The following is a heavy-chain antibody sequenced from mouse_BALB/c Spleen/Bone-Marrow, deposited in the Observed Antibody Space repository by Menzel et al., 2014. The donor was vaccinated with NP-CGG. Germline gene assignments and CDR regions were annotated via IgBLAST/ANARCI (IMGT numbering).Heavy chain of an antibody. D-gene: IGHD2-3*01. Sequence: EVKLVESGGGLVQPGGSLKLSCTASGFELSKYWMSWVRQAPGKGLEWIGEINPNSRTINYTPSLKERFIISRDNAKNTLYLQTRKVRSEDTALYFCARCGYYDWLAYWGQGTLVTVSA. CDR3: ARCGYYDWLAY. J-gene: IGHJ3*01. CDR1: GFELSKYW. CDR2: INPNSRTI. V-gene: IGHV4-1*02.